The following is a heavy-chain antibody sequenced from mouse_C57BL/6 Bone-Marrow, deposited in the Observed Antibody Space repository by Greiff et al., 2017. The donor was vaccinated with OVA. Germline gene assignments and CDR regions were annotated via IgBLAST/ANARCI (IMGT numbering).Heavy chain of an antibody. Sequence: VQLQQSGPELVKPGASVKISCKASGYSFTSYYIHWVKQRPGQGLEWIGWIYPGSGNTNYNEKFKGKATFTADTSSNTAYMQLSSLTTEDSAIYYCARSKGLLRWFAYWGQGTLVTVSA. CDR3: ARSKGLLRWFAY. CDR1: GYSFTSYY. D-gene: IGHD2-3*01. J-gene: IGHJ3*01. V-gene: IGHV1-66*01. CDR2: IYPGSGNT.